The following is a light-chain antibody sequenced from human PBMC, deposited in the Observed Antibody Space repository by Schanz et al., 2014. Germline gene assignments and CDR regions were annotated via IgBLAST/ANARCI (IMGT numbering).Light chain of an antibody. Sequence: DIQMTQSPSTLSASVGDTVTITCRASQNIRTYLAWYQQKTGSAPKLLIYKASTLQPGVPSRFSGSGSGTEFTLTISSLQSEDSAVYYCQQREDWPLTFGGGTKVEI. CDR3: QQREDWPLT. J-gene: IGKJ4*01. V-gene: IGKV1-5*03. CDR1: QNIRTY. CDR2: KAS.